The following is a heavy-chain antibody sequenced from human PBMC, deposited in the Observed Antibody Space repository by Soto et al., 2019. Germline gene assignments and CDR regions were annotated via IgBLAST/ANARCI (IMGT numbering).Heavy chain of an antibody. Sequence: PSETLSLTCTVSGGSVSSGSYYWSWIRQPPGKGLEWIGYIYYSGSTNYNPSLKSRVTISVDTSKNQFSLKLSSVTAVDTAVYYCARSSDKYCSSTSCYPGYFDYWGQGTLVTVSS. V-gene: IGHV4-61*01. CDR1: GGSVSSGSYY. CDR2: IYYSGST. J-gene: IGHJ4*02. D-gene: IGHD2-2*01. CDR3: ARSSDKYCSSTSCYPGYFDY.